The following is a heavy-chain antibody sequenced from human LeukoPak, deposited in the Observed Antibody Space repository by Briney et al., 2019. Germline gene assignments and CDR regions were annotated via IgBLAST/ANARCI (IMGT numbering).Heavy chain of an antibody. J-gene: IGHJ2*01. CDR2: ISYDGRNK. Sequence: TGGSLRLSCAASGFTFSSYGMHWVRQAPGKGLEWVAVISYDGRNKNFADSVKGRFSISRDNSKNTLFFQMNSLRAEDTAVYYCAKDYEAYCSGGSCYHWYFDLWGRGTLVTVSS. V-gene: IGHV3-30*18. D-gene: IGHD2-15*01. CDR3: AKDYEAYCSGGSCYHWYFDL. CDR1: GFTFSSYG.